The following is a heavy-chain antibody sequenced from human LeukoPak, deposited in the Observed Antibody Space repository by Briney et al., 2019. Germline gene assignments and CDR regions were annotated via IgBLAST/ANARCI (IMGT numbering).Heavy chain of an antibody. D-gene: IGHD2-15*01. V-gene: IGHV1-46*01. CDR2: INPSGGST. J-gene: IGHJ4*02. Sequence: ASVKVSCKASGYTFTSYYMHRVQQAPGQGLEWMGIINPSGGSTSYAQKFQGRVTMTRDMSTSTVYMELSSLRSEDTAVYYCARERTQNSLFDYWGQGTLVTVSS. CDR1: GYTFTSYY. CDR3: ARERTQNSLFDY.